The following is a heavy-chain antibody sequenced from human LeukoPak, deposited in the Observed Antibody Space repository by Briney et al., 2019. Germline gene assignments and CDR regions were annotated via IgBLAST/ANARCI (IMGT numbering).Heavy chain of an antibody. Sequence: SVKVSCKASGYTFTSYGISWVRQAPGQGLEWMGGIIPIFGTANYAQKFQGRVTITADKSTSTAYMELSSLRSEDTAVYYCARERTKNYYGSGSYYPNWGQGTLVTVSS. CDR3: ARERTKNYYGSGSYYPN. V-gene: IGHV1-69*06. CDR1: GYTFTSYG. J-gene: IGHJ4*02. D-gene: IGHD3-10*01. CDR2: IIPIFGTA.